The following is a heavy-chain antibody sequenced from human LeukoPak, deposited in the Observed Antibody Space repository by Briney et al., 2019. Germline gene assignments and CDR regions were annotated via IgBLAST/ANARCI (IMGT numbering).Heavy chain of an antibody. CDR1: GYTLTELP. V-gene: IGHV1-24*01. Sequence: ASVKVSCKVSGYTLTELPMHWARQAPGKGLEWMGGFDPEDGETIYAQKFQGRVTMTEDTSTDTAYMELSSLRSEDTAVYYCARDLEYYGSGSSTGDYWGQGTLVTVSS. CDR3: ARDLEYYGSGSSTGDY. D-gene: IGHD3-10*01. J-gene: IGHJ4*02. CDR2: FDPEDGET.